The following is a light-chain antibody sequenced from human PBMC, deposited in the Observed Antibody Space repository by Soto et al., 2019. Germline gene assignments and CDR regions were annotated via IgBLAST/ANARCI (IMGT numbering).Light chain of an antibody. Sequence: EIVLTQSPGTLSLSPGERATLSCRASQSISSSYLAWYQQKPGQAPRLLIFGASSSATGIPDRFSGSGSGTDFTLTISRLEPEDFATYYCQQYETFGQGTKVEF. J-gene: IGKJ1*01. CDR2: GAS. CDR3: QQYET. V-gene: IGKV3-20*01. CDR1: QSISSSY.